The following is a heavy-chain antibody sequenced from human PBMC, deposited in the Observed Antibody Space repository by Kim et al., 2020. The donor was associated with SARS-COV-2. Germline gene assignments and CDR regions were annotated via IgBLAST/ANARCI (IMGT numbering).Heavy chain of an antibody. D-gene: IGHD4-17*01. J-gene: IGHJ4*01. CDR1: GFTFSSYG. Sequence: GGSLRLSCAASGFTFSSYGMHWVRQAPGKGLEWVAVISYDGSNKYYADSVKGRFTISRDNSKNTLYLQMNSLRAEDTAVYYCAKDMKVSAVTTSLFDYWG. CDR2: ISYDGSNK. CDR3: AKDMKVSAVTTSLFDY. V-gene: IGHV3-30*18.